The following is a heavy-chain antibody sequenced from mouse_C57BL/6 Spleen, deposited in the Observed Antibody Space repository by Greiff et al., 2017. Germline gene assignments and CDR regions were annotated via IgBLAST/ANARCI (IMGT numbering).Heavy chain of an antibody. CDR3: ARASYYGSSYWYFDV. V-gene: IGHV1-69*01. J-gene: IGHJ1*03. CDR1: GYTFTSYW. Sequence: QVQLQQPGAELVMPGASVKLSCKASGYTFTSYWMHWVKQRPGQGLEWIGEIDPSDSYTNYNQKFKGKSTLTVDKSSSTAYLQLSSLTSEDSAVYYCARASYYGSSYWYFDVWGKGTTVPVSS. D-gene: IGHD1-1*01. CDR2: IDPSDSYT.